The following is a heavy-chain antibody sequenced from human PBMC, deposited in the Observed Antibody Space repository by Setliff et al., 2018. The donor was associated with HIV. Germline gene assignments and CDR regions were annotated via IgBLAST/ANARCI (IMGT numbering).Heavy chain of an antibody. V-gene: IGHV4-39*01. CDR1: GGSISSSSYY. J-gene: IGHJ4*02. Sequence: PSETLSLTCTVSGGSISSSSYYWGWIRQPPGKGLEWLGSIYYRGSTYYNPSLKSRVTISVDTSKNQFSLKLNSVTAADTAVYYGARGLSFYDPGGFDYWGQGTLVTVSS. CDR2: IYYRGST. D-gene: IGHD3-22*01. CDR3: ARGLSFYDPGGFDY.